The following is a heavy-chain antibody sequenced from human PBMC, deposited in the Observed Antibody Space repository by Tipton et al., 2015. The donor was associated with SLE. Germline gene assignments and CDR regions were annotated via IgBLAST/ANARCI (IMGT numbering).Heavy chain of an antibody. Sequence: GSLRLSCAASRFTFSSYWMHWVRQAPGKGLVWVSRINSDGSSTSYADSVKGRFTISRDNAKNTLYLQMNSLRAEDTAVYYCARKIGSTSCTSLDYWGQGTLVTVSS. J-gene: IGHJ4*02. D-gene: IGHD2-2*01. CDR2: INSDGSST. CDR1: RFTFSSYW. V-gene: IGHV3-74*01. CDR3: ARKIGSTSCTSLDY.